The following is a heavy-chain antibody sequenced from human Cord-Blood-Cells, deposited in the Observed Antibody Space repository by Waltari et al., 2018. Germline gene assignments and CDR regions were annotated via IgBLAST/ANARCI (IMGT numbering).Heavy chain of an antibody. Sequence: QLQLQESGPGLVKPSETLSLTCTVSGGSISSSSYYWGWLRQPPGKGLAWIGCIYYSGRTYYNPSLKSRVTISVDTSKNQFSLKLSSVTAADTAVYYCARSYYDILTGYPQFDYWGQGTLVTVSS. CDR3: ARSYYDILTGYPQFDY. V-gene: IGHV4-39*01. J-gene: IGHJ4*02. CDR1: GGSISSSSYY. CDR2: IYYSGRT. D-gene: IGHD3-9*01.